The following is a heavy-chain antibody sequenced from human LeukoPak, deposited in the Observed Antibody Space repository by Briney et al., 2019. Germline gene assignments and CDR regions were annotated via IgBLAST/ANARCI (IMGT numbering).Heavy chain of an antibody. J-gene: IGHJ3*02. CDR1: GFTFSAYT. CDR2: ISSSSTYI. Sequence: PGGSLRLSCAASGFTFSAYTMNWVRQAPGKGLEWVSSISSSSTYIYYADSVKGRFTISRDNAKNSLYLQVTSLRAEDTAVYYCARGRTYASTYYYDGSDAFDIWGQGTVVTVSS. D-gene: IGHD3-22*01. CDR3: ARGRTYASTYYYDGSDAFDI. V-gene: IGHV3-21*01.